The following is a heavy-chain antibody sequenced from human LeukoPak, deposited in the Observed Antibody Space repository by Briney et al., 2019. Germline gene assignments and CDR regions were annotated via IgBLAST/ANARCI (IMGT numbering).Heavy chain of an antibody. J-gene: IGHJ4*02. CDR2: ISSSGVGT. CDR1: GFSFSDYA. CDR3: AINTSGRYFDY. D-gene: IGHD3-22*01. V-gene: IGHV3-23*01. Sequence: GGSLRLSCAASGFSFSDYAMTWVRRAPGKGLEWVSSISSSGVGTYYTDSVKGRFAISRDNSKDTPFLQMNSLRVEDSAVYYCAINTSGRYFDYWGQGTLVTVSS.